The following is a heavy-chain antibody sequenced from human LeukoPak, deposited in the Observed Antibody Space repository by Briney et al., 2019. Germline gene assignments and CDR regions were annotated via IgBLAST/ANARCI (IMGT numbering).Heavy chain of an antibody. CDR2: INPNSGGT. V-gene: IGHV1-2*02. CDR1: GYTFTGYY. D-gene: IGHD3-10*01. CDR3: ARVPYYYGSGSYYKKGYDY. J-gene: IGHJ4*02. Sequence: ASVKVSCKASGYTFTGYYMHWVRQAPGQGLEWMGWINPNSGGTKYAQKFQGRVTMTRDTSISTAYMELSRLRSDDTAVYYCARVPYYYGSGSYYKKGYDYWGQGTLVTVSS.